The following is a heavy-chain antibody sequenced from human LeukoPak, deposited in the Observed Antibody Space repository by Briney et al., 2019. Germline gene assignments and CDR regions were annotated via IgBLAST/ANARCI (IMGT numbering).Heavy chain of an antibody. D-gene: IGHD2/OR15-2a*01. V-gene: IGHV1-69*04. CDR3: ARGGRTTPGY. CDR1: GGTFSSYA. Sequence: SVKVSCKASGGTFSSYAISWVRQAPGQRLEWMGRIIPILGIANYAQKFQGRVTITADKSTSTAYMELSSLRSEDTAVYYCARGGRTTPGYWGQGTLVTVSP. J-gene: IGHJ4*02. CDR2: IIPILGIA.